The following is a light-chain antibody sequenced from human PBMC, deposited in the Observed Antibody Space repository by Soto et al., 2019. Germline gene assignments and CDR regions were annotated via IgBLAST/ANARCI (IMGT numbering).Light chain of an antibody. CDR1: KSVKSTY. Sequence: IAFSHPQGTMPLYRRARATPSCRAIKSVKSTYLAWYQQKAGQDPRLLIYAPSSRATGIPGRLSGSGSGKDFTLTISRLEPEEFAVYYCQVYESSPPSTFGSGNKV. J-gene: IGKJ4*02. CDR3: QVYESSPPST. CDR2: APS. V-gene: IGKV3-20*01.